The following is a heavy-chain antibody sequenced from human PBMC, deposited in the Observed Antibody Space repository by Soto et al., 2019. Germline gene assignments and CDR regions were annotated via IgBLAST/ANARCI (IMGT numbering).Heavy chain of an antibody. CDR3: AKDSRGSASYYPYFDY. J-gene: IGHJ4*02. V-gene: IGHV3-23*01. D-gene: IGHD3-10*01. CDR2: ISGSGGTT. Sequence: GGSLRLSCAASGFTFSSYAMSWVRQAPGKGLEWVSAISGSGGTTYYADSVKGRFTISRDNSKNTLYLQMNSLRAEDTAVYFCAKDSRGSASYYPYFDYWGQGTLVTVSS. CDR1: GFTFSSYA.